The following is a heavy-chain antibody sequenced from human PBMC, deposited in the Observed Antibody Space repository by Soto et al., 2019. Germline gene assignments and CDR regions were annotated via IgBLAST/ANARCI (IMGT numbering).Heavy chain of an antibody. Sequence: PSETMSLTCTVSGETISSGGYYWSWIRQRPGKGLEWIGYIYYTGTSYSNPSLKSRLTISVDTTKNQFSLKLRSLTAADTAIYYCAKDPSPQPTAVVTPGWFDPWGQGILVTVSS. V-gene: IGHV4-31*03. CDR2: IYYTGTS. CDR1: GETISSGGYY. D-gene: IGHD2-21*02. CDR3: AKDPSPQPTAVVTPGWFDP. J-gene: IGHJ5*01.